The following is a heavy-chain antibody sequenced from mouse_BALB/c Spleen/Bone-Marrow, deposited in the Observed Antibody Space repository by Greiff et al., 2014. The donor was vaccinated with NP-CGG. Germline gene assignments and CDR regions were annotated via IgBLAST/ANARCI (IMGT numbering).Heavy chain of an antibody. D-gene: IGHD2-4*01. CDR3: ARDDYDDQYYFDY. J-gene: IGHJ2*01. V-gene: IGHV5-6-5*01. CDR1: GFTFSSYA. CDR2: ISSGGST. Sequence: VQLKESGGGLVKPGGSLKLSCAASGFTFSSYAMSLVRQTPEKRLEWVASISSGGSTYYPDSVKGRFTISRDNARNILYLQMSSLRSEDTAMYYCARDDYDDQYYFDYWGQGTTLTVSS.